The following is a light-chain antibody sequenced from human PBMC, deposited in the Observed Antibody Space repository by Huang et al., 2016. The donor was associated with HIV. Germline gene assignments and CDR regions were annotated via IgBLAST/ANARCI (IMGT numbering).Light chain of an antibody. CDR1: QTVYSN. CDR3: QQSNNWPPYT. J-gene: IGKJ2*01. Sequence: EIVMTQSPATLSVSPGERATLSCSASQTVYSNLAWYQQKPGQAPMLLIYGTSTRATVIPARFSGSGSGTEFALTISSLQSEDFAVYYCQQSNNWPPYTFGQGTKLEIK. V-gene: IGKV3D-15*01. CDR2: GTS.